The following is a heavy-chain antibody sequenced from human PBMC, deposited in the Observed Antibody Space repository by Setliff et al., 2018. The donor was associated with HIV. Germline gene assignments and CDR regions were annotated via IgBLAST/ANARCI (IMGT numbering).Heavy chain of an antibody. J-gene: IGHJ3*02. CDR2: ISHDGNNK. D-gene: IGHD1-26*01. V-gene: IGHV3-30*04. CDR3: ARDRVEAERGAFDI. CDR1: GFTFSGSA. Sequence: GGSLRLSCAASGFTFSGSAMHWVRQASGKGLEWVTLISHDGNNKFYAPSVKGRFTISRDNSKDTVSLQMTSLTSEDTAMYYCARDRVEAERGAFDIWGQGTMVTVSS.